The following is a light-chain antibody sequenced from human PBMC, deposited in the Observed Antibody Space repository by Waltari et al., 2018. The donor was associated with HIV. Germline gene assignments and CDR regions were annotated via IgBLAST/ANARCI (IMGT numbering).Light chain of an antibody. J-gene: IGLJ3*02. CDR2: RND. Sequence: QPKMTQAPSASKTPGQRITMSCSGGRSNIGNNFLSWYQQFPGLAPRLVIYRNDQRPTGVPGRFSGSKSGTSAFLAITGLRLEDEATYICASWDDTLGHWIFGGGTKLTVL. CDR3: ASWDDTLGHWI. V-gene: IGLV1-47*01. CDR1: RSNIGNNF.